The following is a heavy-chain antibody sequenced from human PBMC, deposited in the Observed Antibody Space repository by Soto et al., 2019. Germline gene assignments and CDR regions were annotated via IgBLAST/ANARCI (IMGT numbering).Heavy chain of an antibody. Sequence: GGSLRLSCAASGFTFSSYAMSWVRQAPGKGLEWVSAISGSGGSTYYADSVKGRFTISRDNSKNTLYLQMNSLRAEDTAVYYCAKGAQTQGYCSGGSCYLPGTYWGQGTLVTVSS. CDR3: AKGAQTQGYCSGGSCYLPGTY. CDR2: ISGSGGST. CDR1: GFTFSSYA. D-gene: IGHD2-15*01. J-gene: IGHJ4*02. V-gene: IGHV3-23*01.